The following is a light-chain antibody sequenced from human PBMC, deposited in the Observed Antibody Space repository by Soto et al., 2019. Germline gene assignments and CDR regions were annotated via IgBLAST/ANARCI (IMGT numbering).Light chain of an antibody. V-gene: IGLV2-11*01. CDR1: SSDVGGYNY. CDR3: FSYAGSPRYG. Sequence: QSALTQPRSVSGSPGQSVTISCTGTSSDVGGYNYVSWYQQHPGKAPKVMIYDVSERPSGVPDRFSGSKSGNTASLTISGLQAEDEADYCCFSYAGSPRYGFGNGTKVTVL. CDR2: DVS. J-gene: IGLJ1*01.